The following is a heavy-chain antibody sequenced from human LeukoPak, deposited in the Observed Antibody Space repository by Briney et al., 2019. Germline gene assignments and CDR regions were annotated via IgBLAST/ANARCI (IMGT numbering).Heavy chain of an antibody. CDR3: ARNGYDSSGYYYYYYYYMDV. D-gene: IGHD3-22*01. J-gene: IGHJ6*03. CDR1: GFTFDDYG. CDR2: INGNGGST. V-gene: IGHV3-20*04. Sequence: PGGSLRLSCAASGFTFDDYGMSWVRQAPGKGLEWVSGINGNGGSTGYADSVKGRFTISRDNAKNSLYLQMNSLRAEDTALYYCARNGYDSSGYYYYYYYYMDVWGKGTTVTISS.